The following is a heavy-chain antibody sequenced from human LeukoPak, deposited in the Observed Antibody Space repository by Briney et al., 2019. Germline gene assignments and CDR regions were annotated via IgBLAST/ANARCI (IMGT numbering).Heavy chain of an antibody. J-gene: IGHJ6*03. D-gene: IGHD4-23*01. V-gene: IGHV4-34*01. CDR1: GGSFSGYY. CDR2: INHSGST. Sequence: SETLSLTCAVYGGSFSGYYWSWIRQPPGKGLEWIGEINHSGSTNYNPSLKSRVTISVDTSKNQFSLKPSSVTAADTAVYYCARGRGGNSYYYYYYMDVWGKGTTVTVSS. CDR3: ARGRGGNSYYYYYYMDV.